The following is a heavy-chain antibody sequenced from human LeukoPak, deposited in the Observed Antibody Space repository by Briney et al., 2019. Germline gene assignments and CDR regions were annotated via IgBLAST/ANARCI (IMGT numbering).Heavy chain of an antibody. CDR2: IYSGGST. V-gene: IGHV3-66*01. Sequence: GGSLRLSCAASGFTFSSYGMSWVRQAPGKGLEWVSIIYSGGSTYYADSVKGRFTISRDNSKNTLYLQMNTLRAEDTAVYYCVRGLWYFDLWGRGTLVTVSS. J-gene: IGHJ2*01. CDR3: VRGLWYFDL. CDR1: GFTFSSYG.